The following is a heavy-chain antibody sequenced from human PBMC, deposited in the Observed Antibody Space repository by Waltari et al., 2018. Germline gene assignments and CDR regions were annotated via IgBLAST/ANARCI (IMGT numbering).Heavy chain of an antibody. Sequence: DVRLEESGGGLVRPGGSLRLSCLASATPFKNNEMNWVRQSPGKGWEWIASISTAGLTIFYADSVEGRFTISRDNAQNSLFLDMDGMRVEDAAVYYCASPGLHGGSFRGFDYWGRGTLVAVSA. CDR3: ASPGLHGGSFRGFDY. J-gene: IGHJ4*02. D-gene: IGHD2-15*01. CDR1: ATPFKNNE. V-gene: IGHV3-48*03. CDR2: ISTAGLTI.